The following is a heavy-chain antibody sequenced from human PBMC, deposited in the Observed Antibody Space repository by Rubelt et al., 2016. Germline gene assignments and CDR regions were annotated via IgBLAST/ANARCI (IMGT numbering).Heavy chain of an antibody. CDR2: MNPNSGNT. Sequence: EVKKPGASVKVSCKASGYTFTSYDINWVRQATGQGLEWMGWMNPNSGNTGYAQKFQGRVTMTRNTSISTAYMELSSLRSEDTAVYYCARDRGYEGDYYGMDVWGQGTTVTVSS. CDR1: GYTFTSYD. CDR3: ARDRGYEGDYYGMDV. J-gene: IGHJ6*02. D-gene: IGHD2-15*01. V-gene: IGHV1-8*01.